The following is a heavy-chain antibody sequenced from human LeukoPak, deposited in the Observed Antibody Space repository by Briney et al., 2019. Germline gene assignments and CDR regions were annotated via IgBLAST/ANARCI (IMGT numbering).Heavy chain of an antibody. Sequence: GGSLRLSCAASEFTFSRYWMHWVRQAPGKGLVWVSRINSDGSTTNYADSVKGRFTISRDNAKNSLYLQMNSLRAEDTAVYYCARDVQGGSYLGDAFDIWGQGTMVTVSS. CDR2: INSDGSTT. CDR3: ARDVQGGSYLGDAFDI. J-gene: IGHJ3*02. D-gene: IGHD1-26*01. V-gene: IGHV3-74*01. CDR1: EFTFSRYW.